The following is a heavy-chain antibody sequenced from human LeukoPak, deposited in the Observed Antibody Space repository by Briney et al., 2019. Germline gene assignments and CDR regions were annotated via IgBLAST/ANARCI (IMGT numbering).Heavy chain of an antibody. CDR2: INPNSGGT. V-gene: IGHV1-2*02. J-gene: IGHJ6*02. CDR1: GYTFTGYY. Sequence: ASVKVSCKASGYTFTGYYMHWVRQAPGQGLEWMGWINPNSGGTNYAQKFQGRVTMTRDTSISTAYMELSRLRSDDTAVYYCARAEWLQTLYGMDVWGQGTTVTVS. CDR3: ARAEWLQTLYGMDV. D-gene: IGHD5-12*01.